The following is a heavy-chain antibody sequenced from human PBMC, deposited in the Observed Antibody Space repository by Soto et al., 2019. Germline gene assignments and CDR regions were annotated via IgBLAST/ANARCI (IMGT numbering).Heavy chain of an antibody. J-gene: IGHJ5*02. CDR1: GFTFSSYA. CDR2: ISYDGSNK. Sequence: GGSLRLSCAASGFTFSSYAMHWVRQAPGKGLEWVAVISYDGSNKYYADSVKGRFTISRDNSKNTLYLQMNSLRAEDTAVYYCARDPTTVTTWSWFDPWDQGTLVTVSS. CDR3: ARDPTTVTTWSWFDP. V-gene: IGHV3-30*04. D-gene: IGHD4-4*01.